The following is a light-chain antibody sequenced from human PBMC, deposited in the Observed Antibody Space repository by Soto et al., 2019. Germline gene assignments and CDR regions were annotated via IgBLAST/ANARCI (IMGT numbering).Light chain of an antibody. CDR1: QGIRND. J-gene: IGKJ5*01. CDR2: EAS. CDR3: QQLYTLPFT. Sequence: IQMTHARSPQAESVGHRVNITCXASQGIRNDLGWYQQKPGKAPKLLIYEASTLQSGVPSRFSGSGSGTEFTLTISGLLPEDFAAYHCQQLYTLPFTFGQGTRLEIK. V-gene: IGKV1-17*01.